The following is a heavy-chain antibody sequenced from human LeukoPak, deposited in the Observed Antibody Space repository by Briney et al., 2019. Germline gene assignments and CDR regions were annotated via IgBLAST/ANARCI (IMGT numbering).Heavy chain of an antibody. CDR3: TRDPYYSDSTGFYSRFDL. J-gene: IGHJ5*02. V-gene: IGHV3-49*04. D-gene: IGHD3-22*01. CDR1: GFTFGDYA. Sequence: GGSLRLSCAASGFTFGDYAMSWVRQAPGRGLEWVGFIRSKAYGGTPEYAASVKGRFSISREDSKSIANLQMNSLKTEDTAVYYCTRDPYYSDSTGFYSRFDLWGQGALVTVSS. CDR2: IRSKAYGGTP.